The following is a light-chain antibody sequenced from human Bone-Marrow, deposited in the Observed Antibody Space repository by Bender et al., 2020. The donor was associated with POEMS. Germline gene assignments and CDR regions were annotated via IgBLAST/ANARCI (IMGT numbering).Light chain of an antibody. V-gene: IGLV3-9*01. CDR2: RDR. J-gene: IGLJ3*02. CDR3: QVWDSRTRGV. CDR1: NIGSKN. Sequence: SYELTQPLSVSVALGQTANITCGGGNIGSKNVHWYQQKPGQAPQLVIYRDRKRPSGIPERFSGSNSGNTATLTISRAQGGDEADYHCQVWDSRTRGVFGGGTKLTVL.